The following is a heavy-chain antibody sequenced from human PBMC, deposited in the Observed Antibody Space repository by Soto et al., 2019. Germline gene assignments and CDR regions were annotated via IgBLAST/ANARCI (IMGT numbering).Heavy chain of an antibody. CDR2: IKSKTDGGTT. V-gene: IGHV3-15*01. CDR3: TTSYRSRRDYYYYGMEV. J-gene: IGHJ6*02. CDR1: GFTFSNAW. D-gene: IGHD3-10*01. Sequence: EVQLVESGGGLVKPGGSLRLSCAASGFTFSNAWMSWVRQAPGKGLEWVGRIKSKTDGGTTDYAAPVKGRFTISRDDSKNTLYLQMNSLKTEDTAVYYCTTSYRSRRDYYYYGMEVWGQGTTVTVSS.